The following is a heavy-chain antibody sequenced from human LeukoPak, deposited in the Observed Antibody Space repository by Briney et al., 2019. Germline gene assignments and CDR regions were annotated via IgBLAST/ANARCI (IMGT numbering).Heavy chain of an antibody. Sequence: SETLSLTCTVSGGSISSYYWSWIRQPPGKGLEWIGYIYYSGSTNYNPSLKSRVTISVDTSKNQFSLKLSSVTAADTAVYYCARERDNWGSAAYFDYWGQGTLVTVSS. CDR1: GGSISSYY. CDR3: ARERDNWGSAAYFDY. CDR2: IYYSGST. V-gene: IGHV4-59*12. J-gene: IGHJ4*02. D-gene: IGHD7-27*01.